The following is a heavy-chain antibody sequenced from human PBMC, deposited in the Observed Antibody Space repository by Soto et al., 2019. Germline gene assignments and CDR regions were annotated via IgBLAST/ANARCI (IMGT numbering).Heavy chain of an antibody. CDR1: GGTFSNSA. CDR2: IMPIFRTP. V-gene: IGHV1-69*12. J-gene: IGHJ6*02. CDR3: ARDKDRLQLGGNYYYILDV. D-gene: IGHD5-12*01. Sequence: QVRLEQSGAEVKQPGSSVRVSCKASGGTFSNSAISWVRQAPGQGLEWMGGIMPIFRTPDYAQKFQGRVTVSADXSXXXAXXELKGLRSDDTAVYYCARDKDRLQLGGNYYYILDVWGQGTTVTVSS.